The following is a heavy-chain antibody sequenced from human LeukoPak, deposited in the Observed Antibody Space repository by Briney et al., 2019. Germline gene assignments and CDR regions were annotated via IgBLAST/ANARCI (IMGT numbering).Heavy chain of an antibody. J-gene: IGHJ4*02. D-gene: IGHD3-10*01. CDR3: ARDGGYGSGTYQFDY. Sequence: SGTLSLTCAVSGGSISSSNWWSWVRQPPGKGLEWIGEIYHSGSTNYNPSLKSRSTISIDTSKNQFSLKLSSVTAADTAIYYCARDGGYGSGTYQFDYWGQGTLVTVSS. CDR2: IYHSGST. V-gene: IGHV4-4*02. CDR1: GGSISSSNW.